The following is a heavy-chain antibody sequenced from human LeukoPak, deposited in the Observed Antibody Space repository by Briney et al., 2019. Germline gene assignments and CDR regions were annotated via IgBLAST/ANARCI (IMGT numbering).Heavy chain of an antibody. CDR3: ARDSSMLRGPLVIYYFDF. J-gene: IGHJ4*02. V-gene: IGHV3-7*03. CDR1: GFTFSNYL. D-gene: IGHD3-10*01. CDR2: IKQDGGEK. Sequence: QPGGSLRLSCVASGFTFSNYLMSWVRQAPGKGLEWVANIKQDGGEKYYVDSLKGRFTISRDNAKNSLYLQMNSLRAEDTAVYYCARDSSMLRGPLVIYYFDFWGQGTLVTVSS.